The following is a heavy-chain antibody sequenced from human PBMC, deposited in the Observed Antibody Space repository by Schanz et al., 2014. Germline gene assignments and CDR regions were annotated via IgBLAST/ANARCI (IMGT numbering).Heavy chain of an antibody. J-gene: IGHJ4*02. D-gene: IGHD5-18*01. CDR1: GFAFSSFA. Sequence: EAQLMESGGGLVKPGGSLRLSCVASGFAFSSFAMTWVRQAPGRGLEWVSSISTSGTYMYIADSLKGRLTISRDDAKKSMYLQMNNLRAEDTAVYYCVRVSFADPRLYRGMDRDIDYWGQGTLVTVSS. CDR3: VRVSFADPRLYRGMDRDIDY. CDR2: ISTSGTYM. V-gene: IGHV3-21*01.